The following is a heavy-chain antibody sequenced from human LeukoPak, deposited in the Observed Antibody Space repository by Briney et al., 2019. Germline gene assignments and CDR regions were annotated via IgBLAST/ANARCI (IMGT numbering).Heavy chain of an antibody. Sequence: PSETLSLTCTVSGGSISSGGYYWSWIRQHPGKGLEWIGYIYYSGSTYYNPSLKSRVTISVDTSKNQFSLKLSSVTAADTAVYYCARDGDRAFDYWGQGTLVTVSS. CDR3: ARDGDRAFDY. V-gene: IGHV4-31*03. CDR2: IYYSGST. J-gene: IGHJ4*02. D-gene: IGHD7-27*01. CDR1: GGSISSGGYY.